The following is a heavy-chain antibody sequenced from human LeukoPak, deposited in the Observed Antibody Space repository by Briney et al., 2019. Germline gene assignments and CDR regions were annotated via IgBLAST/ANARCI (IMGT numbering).Heavy chain of an antibody. D-gene: IGHD4-17*01. J-gene: IGHJ4*02. CDR1: GGSFSDYY. Sequence: SETLSLTCAVFGGSFSDYYWNWIRQSPGKGLERIGEINHSGSTTYNPSLKSRVTVSVDTSKNQFSLKLRSVTAADTAVYYCARYFRRSTVTTYFDFWGQGTLVTVSS. V-gene: IGHV4-34*01. CDR2: INHSGST. CDR3: ARYFRRSTVTTYFDF.